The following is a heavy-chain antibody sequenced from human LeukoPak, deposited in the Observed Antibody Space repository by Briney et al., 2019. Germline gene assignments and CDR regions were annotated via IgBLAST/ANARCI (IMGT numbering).Heavy chain of an antibody. CDR2: IKPDGSDK. D-gene: IGHD5-18*01. CDR1: GFTFSSYW. V-gene: IGHV3-7*03. Sequence: GGSLRLSCAASGFTFSSYWLSWVRQAPGKGLEWVANIKPDGSDKYYVDSVKGRFTISRDNAKNSLYLQMNSLRAEDTALYYCAKGVMNSYGYSFDYWGQGTLVTVSS. CDR3: AKGVMNSYGYSFDY. J-gene: IGHJ4*02.